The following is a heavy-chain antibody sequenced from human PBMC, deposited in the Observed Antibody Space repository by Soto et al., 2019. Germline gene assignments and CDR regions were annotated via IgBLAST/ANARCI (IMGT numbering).Heavy chain of an antibody. Sequence: EVQLLESGGDLVQPGGSLRLSCAVTGFIFSDYSMSWVRQAPGKGLEWVSGISGVGGSTYYADSVKGRFTISRDNSKNTLYLQMNSLRAEGTALYYCAKSLGDHWDEYYFHYWGQGTLVTVSS. D-gene: IGHD1-1*01. J-gene: IGHJ4*02. CDR3: AKSLGDHWDEYYFHY. CDR2: ISGVGGST. CDR1: GFIFSDYS. V-gene: IGHV3-23*01.